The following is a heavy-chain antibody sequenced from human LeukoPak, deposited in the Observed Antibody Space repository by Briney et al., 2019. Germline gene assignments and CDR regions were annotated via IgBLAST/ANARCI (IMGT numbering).Heavy chain of an antibody. D-gene: IGHD3-10*01. CDR1: GGSISGYY. J-gene: IGHJ5*02. V-gene: IGHV4-59*12. CDR3: ARDETHFYGSGSSNWFDP. Sequence: PSETLSLTCRVSGGSISGYYWSWIRQPPGKGLEWIGYIYYSGTTIYNPSLKSRPTISLDTSKNQFSLNLSSVTAADTAVYYCARDETHFYGSGSSNWFDPWGQGILVTVSS. CDR2: IYYSGTT.